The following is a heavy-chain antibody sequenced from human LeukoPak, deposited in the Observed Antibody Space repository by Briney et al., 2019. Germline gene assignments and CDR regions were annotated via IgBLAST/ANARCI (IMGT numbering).Heavy chain of an antibody. CDR3: ARDGDYDILTGYYKVFDY. V-gene: IGHV1-69*06. CDR2: IIPIFGTA. Sequence: SVKVSCKASGGTFSSYAISWVRQAPGQGLEWMGGIIPIFGTANYAQKFQGRVTITADKSTSTAYMELSSLRSEDTAVYYCARDGDYDILTGYYKVFDYWDQGTLVTVSS. CDR1: GGTFSSYA. D-gene: IGHD3-9*01. J-gene: IGHJ4*02.